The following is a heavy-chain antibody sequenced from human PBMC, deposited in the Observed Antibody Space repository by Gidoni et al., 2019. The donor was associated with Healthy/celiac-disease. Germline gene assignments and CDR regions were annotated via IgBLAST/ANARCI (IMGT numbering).Heavy chain of an antibody. D-gene: IGHD5-12*01. CDR1: GFTFSSSG. J-gene: IGHJ6*02. Sequence: QVQLVESGGGVVQPGRSLRLSCAASGFTFSSSGMHWVRQAPGKGLEWVAVISYDGSNKYYADSVKGRFTISRDNSKNTLYLQMNSLRAEDTAVYYCAKDQGYDYAEHKTRNGYYYYGMDVWGQGTTVTVSS. CDR3: AKDQGYDYAEHKTRNGYYYYGMDV. V-gene: IGHV3-30*18. CDR2: ISYDGSNK.